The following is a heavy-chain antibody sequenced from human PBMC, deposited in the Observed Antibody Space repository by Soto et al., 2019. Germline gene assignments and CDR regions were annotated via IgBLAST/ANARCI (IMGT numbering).Heavy chain of an antibody. D-gene: IGHD2-15*01. CDR2: IYYSGST. CDR3: ARHTPAISISDH. Sequence: QLQLQESGPGLVKPSETLSLTCTVSGGSISSSSYYWGWIRQPPGKGLEWIGSIYYSGSTYYNPSLKSRVPISVDTSKNPFSLKLSSVTAADTAVYYCARHTPAISISDHWGQGTLVTVSS. J-gene: IGHJ4*02. CDR1: GGSISSSSYY. V-gene: IGHV4-39*01.